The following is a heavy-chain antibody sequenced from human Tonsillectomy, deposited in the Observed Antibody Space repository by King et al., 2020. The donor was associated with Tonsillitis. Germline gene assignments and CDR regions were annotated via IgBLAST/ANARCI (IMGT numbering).Heavy chain of an antibody. D-gene: IGHD6-13*01. CDR1: GGSISNINYY. J-gene: IGHJ4*02. CDR3: ASRIPASGSFDY. Sequence: QLQESGPGLVKPSETLSLNCPVSGGSISNINYYWGWIRQPPGKGLEWIGSIYYSGSTYYNPSLKSRVTISVDTSKNQFSLKLSSVTAADTAVYYCASRIPASGSFDYWGQGTLVTVSS. CDR2: IYYSGST. V-gene: IGHV4-39*01.